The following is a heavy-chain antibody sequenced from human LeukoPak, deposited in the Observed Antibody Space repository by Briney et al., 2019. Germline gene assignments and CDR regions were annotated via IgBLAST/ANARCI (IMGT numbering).Heavy chain of an antibody. CDR1: GFSFSNAW. CDR3: TRGSITYDSSDFDH. J-gene: IGHJ4*02. CDR2: IYSKTNGGTT. V-gene: IGHV3-15*07. Sequence: GGSLRLSCVASGFSFSNAWMNWVRRAPGKGLEWVGRIYSKTNGGTTEYAAPVKGRFTISRDDSKNTLYLQMNSLETEDTALYYCTRGSITYDSSDFDHWGQGTLVTVSS. D-gene: IGHD3-22*01.